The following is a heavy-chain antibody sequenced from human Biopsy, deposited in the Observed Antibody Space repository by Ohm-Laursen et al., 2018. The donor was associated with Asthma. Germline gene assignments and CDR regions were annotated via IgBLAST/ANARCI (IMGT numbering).Heavy chain of an antibody. CDR2: IIPIFGTA. Sequence: VSSVKVSCKASGGTFSSYAISWVRQAPGQGLEWMGGIIPIFGTANYAQKFQGRVTMTRDTSTSTVYMELSSLRSEDAAVYYCARPSGTNPHYFDYWGQGTLVTVSS. CDR3: ARPSGTNPHYFDY. D-gene: IGHD1/OR15-1a*01. J-gene: IGHJ4*02. CDR1: GGTFSSYA. V-gene: IGHV1-69*05.